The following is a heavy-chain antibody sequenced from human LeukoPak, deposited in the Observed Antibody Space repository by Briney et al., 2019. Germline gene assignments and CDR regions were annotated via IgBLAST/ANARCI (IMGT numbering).Heavy chain of an antibody. CDR3: ARLAAPGGGNVVVPAATDY. V-gene: IGHV1-69*13. D-gene: IGHD2-2*01. CDR2: IIPIFGTA. J-gene: IGHJ4*02. Sequence: GASVKVSCKASGGTFSSYAISWVRQAPEQGLEWMGGIIPIFGTANYAQKFQGRVTITADESTSTAYMELSSLRSEDTAVYYCARLAAPGGGNVVVPAATDYWGQGTLVTVSS. CDR1: GGTFSSYA.